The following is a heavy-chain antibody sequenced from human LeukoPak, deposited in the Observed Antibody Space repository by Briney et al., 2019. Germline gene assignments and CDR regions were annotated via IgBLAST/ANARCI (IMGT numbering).Heavy chain of an antibody. CDR3: AGVHCDDTSCFYFDY. Sequence: PSETLSLTCAVSGGSISTTDWWTWVRQPPGKGLEWIGEIYHGGSTHYNPSLKSRVTISVDKSKNQFSLKLSSVTAADTAVYYCAGVHCDDTSCFYFDYWGQGTLVTVSS. V-gene: IGHV4-4*02. D-gene: IGHD2-2*01. J-gene: IGHJ4*02. CDR1: GGSISTTDW. CDR2: IYHGGST.